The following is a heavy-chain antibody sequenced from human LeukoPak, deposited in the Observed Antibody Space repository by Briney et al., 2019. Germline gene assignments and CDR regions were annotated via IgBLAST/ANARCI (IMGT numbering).Heavy chain of an antibody. CDR2: LYYSGGT. Sequence: SETLSFTCTVSGGSITGYYWSWIRQPPGKGLEWIGYLYYSGGTDYNRSLKSRVTMSVDTSKNQFSLKLRFVTAADTAVYYCARRADYFSTTGYDKFDYWGQGSLVTVSS. CDR1: GGSITGYY. J-gene: IGHJ4*02. V-gene: IGHV4-59*08. D-gene: IGHD3-9*01. CDR3: ARRADYFSTTGYDKFDY.